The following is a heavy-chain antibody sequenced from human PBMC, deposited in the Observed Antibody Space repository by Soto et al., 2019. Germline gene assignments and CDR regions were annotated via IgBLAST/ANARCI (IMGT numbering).Heavy chain of an antibody. CDR3: TRHSGTGTTD. CDR1: RFTFSGSA. J-gene: IGHJ4*02. Sequence: EVQLVESGGGLVQPGGSLKLSCAASRFTFSGSAMHWVRQASGKGLEWVGRIRSKANSYATAYAASVKGRFTISRDDSKNTAYLQMNSLKTEDTAVYYCTRHSGTGTTDWGQGTLVTVSS. D-gene: IGHD1-7*01. CDR2: IRSKANSYAT. V-gene: IGHV3-73*02.